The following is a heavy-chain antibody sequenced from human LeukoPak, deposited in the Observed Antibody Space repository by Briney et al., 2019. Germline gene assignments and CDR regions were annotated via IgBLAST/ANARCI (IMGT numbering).Heavy chain of an antibody. Sequence: SETLSLTCAVYSGSFSGYYWSWIRQPPGKGLEWIGEINHSGSTNYNPSLKSRVTISVDTSKNQFSLKLSSVTAADTAVYYCARETGVSYFDYWGQGTLVTVSS. CDR2: INHSGST. CDR1: SGSFSGYY. V-gene: IGHV4-34*01. D-gene: IGHD3-9*01. J-gene: IGHJ4*02. CDR3: ARETGVSYFDY.